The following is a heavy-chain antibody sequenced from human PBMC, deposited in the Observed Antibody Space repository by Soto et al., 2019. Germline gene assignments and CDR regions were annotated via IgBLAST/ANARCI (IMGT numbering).Heavy chain of an antibody. V-gene: IGHV4-59*01. CDR3: ARAGGHCSGGSCYSGAYYYYGMDV. CDR2: IYYSGST. D-gene: IGHD2-15*01. CDR1: GGSISSYY. Sequence: SETLSLTCTVSGGSISSYYWSWIRQPPGKGLEWIGDIYYSGSTNYNPSLKSRVTISVDTSKNQFSLTLSSVTAADTAVYYCARAGGHCSGGSCYSGAYYYYGMDVWGQGTTVTVSS. J-gene: IGHJ6*02.